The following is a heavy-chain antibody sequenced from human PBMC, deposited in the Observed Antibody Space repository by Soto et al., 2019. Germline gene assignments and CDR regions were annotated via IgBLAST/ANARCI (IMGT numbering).Heavy chain of an antibody. CDR3: ARRRGGVVATENWFDP. V-gene: IGHV4-39*01. D-gene: IGHD5-12*01. CDR1: SGSISSSSYY. CDR2: ISYSGTT. J-gene: IGHJ5*02. Sequence: QLQLQESGPGLVKPSETLSLTCTVSSGSISSSSYYWGWIRQSPGKGLEWIGTISYSGTTYYNPSLKSRVTISVDTSKNQFSLYLSSVTAADMAVYYCARRRGGVVATENWFDPWGQGTLVIVSS.